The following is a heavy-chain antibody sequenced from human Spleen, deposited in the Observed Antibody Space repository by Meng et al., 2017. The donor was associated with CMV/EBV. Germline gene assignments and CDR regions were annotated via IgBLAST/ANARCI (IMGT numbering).Heavy chain of an antibody. CDR2: GNHSGNS. CDR1: GGSINGYY. D-gene: IGHD5-12*01. CDR3: ARVRGSRRAGGGGSLIDAIVDKVATKGYHFDY. J-gene: IGHJ4*02. V-gene: IGHV4-59*13. Sequence: SETLSLTCTVSGGSINGYYWNWIRQPPGKGLEWIGYGNHSGNSKYNPTLKSRAIISLDTSKNHLSLKLRSVTAADTAGYFCARVRGSRRAGGGGSLIDAIVDKVATKGYHFDYWGQGTLVTVSS.